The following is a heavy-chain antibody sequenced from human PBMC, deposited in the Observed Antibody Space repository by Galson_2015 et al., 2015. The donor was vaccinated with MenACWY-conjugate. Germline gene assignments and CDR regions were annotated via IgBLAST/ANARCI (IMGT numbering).Heavy chain of an antibody. J-gene: IGHJ3*02. CDR2: ISGGGGGT. CDR3: AKRDGAFNI. D-gene: IGHD5-24*01. Sequence: SLRLSCAASGFTFSSSAMSWVRQAPGKGLEWVSAISGGGGGTYYADSVKGRFTISRDNSKNTLYLQMNNLRAEDTAVYYCAKRDGAFNIWGQGTMVSVSS. CDR1: GFTFSSSA. V-gene: IGHV3-23*01.